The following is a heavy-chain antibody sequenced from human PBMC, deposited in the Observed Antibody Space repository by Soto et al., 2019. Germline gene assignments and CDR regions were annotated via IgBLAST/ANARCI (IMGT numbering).Heavy chain of an antibody. J-gene: IGHJ4*02. CDR3: TTDDYIWGKDRYGWAY. CDR1: GFPFSNAW. D-gene: IGHD3-16*02. Sequence: EVQLVESGGGLVKPGGSLRLSCAASGFPFSNAWMSWVRQAPGEGLELVARIKSETDGGTTDYGATVEGRFTISRDNSKNTLDLQMTNLKTEDNAVYYCTTDDYIWGKDRYGWAYCGQGALVTVSS. CDR2: IKSETDGGTT. V-gene: IGHV3-15*01.